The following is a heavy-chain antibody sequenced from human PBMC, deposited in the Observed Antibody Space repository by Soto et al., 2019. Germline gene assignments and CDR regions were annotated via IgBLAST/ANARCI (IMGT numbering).Heavy chain of an antibody. CDR1: GFTFSSYA. Sequence: GGSLRLSCAASGFTFSSYAMSWVRQAPGKGLEWVSSISGSGGSTYYADSVKGGFTISGDNSKNTLYLQMNSLRAEDTAVYYCAKARYYDSTGYLYYFDYGGQGTLVTVSS. J-gene: IGHJ4*02. CDR3: AKARYYDSTGYLYYFDY. CDR2: ISGSGGST. D-gene: IGHD3-22*01. V-gene: IGHV3-23*01.